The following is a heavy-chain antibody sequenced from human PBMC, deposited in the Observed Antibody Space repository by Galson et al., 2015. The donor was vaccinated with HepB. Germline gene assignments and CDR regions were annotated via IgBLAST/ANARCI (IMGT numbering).Heavy chain of an antibody. D-gene: IGHD5-12*01. V-gene: IGHV3-30*14. CDR3: ARNRGYDYYSYYGMDV. CDR1: GFIFSDYA. J-gene: IGHJ6*02. CDR2: ISYDGSNK. Sequence: SLRVSCAASGFIFSDYAIHWVRQAPGKGLEWVAVISYDGSNKYYADSVKGRFTISRDNSKNTLYVQMNSLRAEDTAVYYCARNRGYDYYSYYGMDVWGQGTTVTASS.